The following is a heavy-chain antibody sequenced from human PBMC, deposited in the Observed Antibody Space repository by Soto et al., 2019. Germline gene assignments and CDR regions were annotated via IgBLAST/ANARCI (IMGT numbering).Heavy chain of an antibody. D-gene: IGHD6-19*01. CDR3: ARVPLRAYSSGWFDY. CDR2: IIPLFGTA. J-gene: IGHJ4*02. Sequence: QVQLVQSGAEVKKPGSSVKVSCKASGGTFSSYAISWVRQAPGQGLEWMGGIIPLFGTANYAQKFQGRVTITADESTSTAYMELSSLRSEDPAVYYCARVPLRAYSSGWFDYWGQGTLVTVSS. V-gene: IGHV1-69*12. CDR1: GGTFSSYA.